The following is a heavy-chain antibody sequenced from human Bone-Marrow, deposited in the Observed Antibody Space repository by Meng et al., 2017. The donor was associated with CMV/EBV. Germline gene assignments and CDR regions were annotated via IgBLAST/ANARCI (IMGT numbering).Heavy chain of an antibody. V-gene: IGHV3-23*01. D-gene: IGHD6-6*01. CDR2: ISGSGGST. CDR1: GFTFSSYA. Sequence: GESLKISCAASGFTFSSYAMSWVRQAPGKGLEWFSAISGSGGSTYYADSVKGRFTISRDNSKNTLYLQMNSLRAEDTDVYYCVKRRQLVGGGDYFDYWGQGTLVTVSS. CDR3: VKRRQLVGGGDYFDY. J-gene: IGHJ4*02.